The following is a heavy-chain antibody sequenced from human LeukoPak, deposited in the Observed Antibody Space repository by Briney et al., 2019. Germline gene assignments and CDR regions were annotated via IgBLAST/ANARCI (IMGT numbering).Heavy chain of an antibody. Sequence: GASVKVSCKASGYTFTGYYMHWVRQAPGQGLEWMGWINPNSGGTNYAQKFQGRVTMTRDTSISTAYMELSRLRSDDTAVYYCARGLRYCSSTSCLNWFDPWGQGTLVTVPS. J-gene: IGHJ5*02. D-gene: IGHD2-2*01. CDR1: GYTFTGYY. CDR3: ARGLRYCSSTSCLNWFDP. V-gene: IGHV1-2*02. CDR2: INPNSGGT.